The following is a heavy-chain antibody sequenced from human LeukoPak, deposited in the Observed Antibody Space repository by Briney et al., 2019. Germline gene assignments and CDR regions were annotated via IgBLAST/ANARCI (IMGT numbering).Heavy chain of an antibody. CDR1: GGSISSYY. J-gene: IGHJ4*02. CDR3: ARGPKYYYDSSGYYDLDY. V-gene: IGHV4-4*07. CDR2: IYTSGST. Sequence: PSETLSLTCTVSGGSISSYYWSWIRQPAGKGLEWIGRIYTSGSTNYNPSLKSRVTISVDTSKNQFSLKLSSVTAADTAVYYCARGPKYYYDSSGYYDLDYWGQGTLVTVSS. D-gene: IGHD3-22*01.